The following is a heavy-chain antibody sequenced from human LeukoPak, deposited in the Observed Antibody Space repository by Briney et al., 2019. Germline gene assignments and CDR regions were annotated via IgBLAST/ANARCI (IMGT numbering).Heavy chain of an antibody. J-gene: IGHJ4*02. D-gene: IGHD2-21*02. V-gene: IGHV1-18*01. Sequence: GASVKVSCKASGYTFTSYGISWVRQAPGQGLEWMGWISAYNGNTNYAQKLQGRVTMTTDTSMSTAYMGLRSLRSDYTAVYYCARGPLAYFGGDWPPSGYWGQGTLVTVSS. CDR3: ARGPLAYFGGDWPPSGY. CDR1: GYTFTSYG. CDR2: ISAYNGNT.